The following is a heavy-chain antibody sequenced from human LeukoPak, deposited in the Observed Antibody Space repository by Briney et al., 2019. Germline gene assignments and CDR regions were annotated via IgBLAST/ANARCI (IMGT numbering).Heavy chain of an antibody. Sequence: SETLSLTCAVYGGSFSGYYWSWIRQPPGKGLEWIGEINHSGSTNYNPSLKSRVTISVDTSKNQFSLKLSSVTAADTAVYYCARGEVYDILTGYSPLYFDYWGQGTLVTASS. CDR1: GGSFSGYY. CDR3: ARGEVYDILTGYSPLYFDY. V-gene: IGHV4-34*01. D-gene: IGHD3-9*01. J-gene: IGHJ4*02. CDR2: INHSGST.